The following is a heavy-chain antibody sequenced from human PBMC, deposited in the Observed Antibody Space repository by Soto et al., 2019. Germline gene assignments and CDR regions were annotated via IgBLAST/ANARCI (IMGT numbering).Heavy chain of an antibody. J-gene: IGHJ5*02. CDR3: ARYAYGLSSSSWYRGGWFDP. Sequence: EVLLLESGGGLGQPGGSLRLSCAASGFSFTSYTMAWVRQAPGKGLEWVSAISGSGSSPYYADSVKGRFTVSRDSSKDMVYLQMDSLRAEDTAVYYCARYAYGLSSSSWYRGGWFDPWGQGTLVTVSS. D-gene: IGHD6-13*01. CDR1: GFSFTSYT. CDR2: ISGSGSSP. V-gene: IGHV3-23*01.